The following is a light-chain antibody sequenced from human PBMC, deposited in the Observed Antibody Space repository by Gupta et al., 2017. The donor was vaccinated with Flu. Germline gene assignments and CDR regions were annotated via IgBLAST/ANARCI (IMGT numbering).Light chain of an antibody. Sequence: QSVLTQPPSVSAAAGQKVTISCSGSNSTLGRNYASWYQQYPGTAPKLLIYENNKRPSGIPDRFSGSKSGTSATLDITGLQTADEADYFCGTWDVSLNNGRVFGSGTKVTVL. CDR3: GTWDVSLNNGRV. CDR2: ENN. J-gene: IGLJ1*01. CDR1: NSTLGRNY. V-gene: IGLV1-51*02.